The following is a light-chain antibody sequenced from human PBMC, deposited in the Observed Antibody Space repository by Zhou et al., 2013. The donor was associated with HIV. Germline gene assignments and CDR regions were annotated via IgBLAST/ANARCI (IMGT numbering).Light chain of an antibody. Sequence: EIVMTQSPATLSVSPGERATLSCRASQSLTSNLAWYQQKPGQAPRLLVYGAFTRAAGIPARFSGSGSGTDFTLTISSLEPEDFAVYYCQQRRNWPLITFGGGTKVEIK. CDR3: QQRRNWPLIT. CDR2: GAF. J-gene: IGKJ4*01. CDR1: QSLTSN. V-gene: IGKV3-11*01.